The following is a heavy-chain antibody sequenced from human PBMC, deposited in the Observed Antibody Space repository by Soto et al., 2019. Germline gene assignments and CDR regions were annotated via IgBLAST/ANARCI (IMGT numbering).Heavy chain of an antibody. Sequence: LRLSCAASVFTFSSYAMSWVRQAPGKGLGWVSAISGSGGSTYYADSVKGRFTISRDNSKNTLYLQMNSLRAEDTAVYYCAKARSGSYHLYDAFDIFGQGTIVPLSS. CDR3: AKARSGSYHLYDAFDI. D-gene: IGHD1-26*01. V-gene: IGHV3-23*01. CDR2: ISGSGGST. J-gene: IGHJ3*02. CDR1: VFTFSSYA.